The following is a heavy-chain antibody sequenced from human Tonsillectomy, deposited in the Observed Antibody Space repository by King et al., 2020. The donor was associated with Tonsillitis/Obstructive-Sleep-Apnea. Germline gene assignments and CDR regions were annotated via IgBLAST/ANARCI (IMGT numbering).Heavy chain of an antibody. Sequence: QLVQSGAEVKKPGASVKVSCKASGYTFTGYYMHWVRQAPGQGLEWMGWINPNSGGTNYAQKFQGWVTMTRDTSISTAYMELSRLRSDDTAVYYCARDSGVRGANYEFWSGYPLYLYMDVWGKGTTVTVSS. CDR1: GYTFTGYY. J-gene: IGHJ6*03. D-gene: IGHD3-3*01. CDR2: INPNSGGT. CDR3: ARDSGVRGANYEFWSGYPLYLYMDV. V-gene: IGHV1-2*04.